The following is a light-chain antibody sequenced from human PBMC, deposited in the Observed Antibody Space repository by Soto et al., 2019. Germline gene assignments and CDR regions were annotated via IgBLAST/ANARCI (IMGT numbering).Light chain of an antibody. CDR2: DDN. CDR1: SSNIGGNS. CDR3: GSWDSSLSAYV. Sequence: QSVLTQPPSVSAAPGQKVTGSCSGSSSNIGGNSVSWYQQLPGTAPKLLIYDDNKRPSGIPDRFSGSKSGTSATLGITGFQTGDEADYYCGSWDSSLSAYVFGTGTKV. J-gene: IGLJ1*01. V-gene: IGLV1-51*01.